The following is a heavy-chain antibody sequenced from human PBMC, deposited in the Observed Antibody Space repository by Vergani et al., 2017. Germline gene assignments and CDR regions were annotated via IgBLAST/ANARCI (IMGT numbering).Heavy chain of an antibody. J-gene: IGHJ3*01. CDR1: SHTFQTYG. CDR3: ARVAPSNSEVTPTDFDG. V-gene: IGHV1-18*01. D-gene: IGHD1-1*01. CDR2: IRPYTVHT. Sequence: QVQLVQSGAGLKKPGASVSVSCKGSSHTFQTYGISWVRQAPGKGLEWMAWIRPYTVHTIYAQKFQDRVTMTADTSTNTAYMELRSLRSDDTAVYFCARVAPSNSEVTPTDFDGWGGGTMVSVSS.